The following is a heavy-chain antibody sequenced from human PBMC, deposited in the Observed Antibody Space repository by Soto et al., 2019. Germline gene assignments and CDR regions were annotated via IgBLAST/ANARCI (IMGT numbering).Heavy chain of an antibody. V-gene: IGHV4-34*01. Sequence: SETLSLTCAVYGGSFSGYYWSWIRQPPGKGLEWIGEINHSGSTNYNPSLKSRVTISVDTSKNQFSLKLSSVTAADTAVYYCARGPRLLRYFDIWGQGKMVTVSS. J-gene: IGHJ3*02. CDR2: INHSGST. CDR3: ARGPRLLRYFDI. D-gene: IGHD3-9*01. CDR1: GGSFSGYY.